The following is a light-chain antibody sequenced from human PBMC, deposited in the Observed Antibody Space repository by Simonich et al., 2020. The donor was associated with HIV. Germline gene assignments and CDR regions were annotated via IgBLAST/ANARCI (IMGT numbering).Light chain of an antibody. J-gene: IGKJ1*01. CDR3: QQYNNWPPWT. CDR2: GAS. Sequence: EIVLTQSPATLSVSPGERATLSCRASQSVSSYLAWYQQKPCQSPRLLISGASTRATGIPARFSGSGSVKEFTLTISSLQSEDFAVYYCQQYNNWPPWTFGQGTKVEIK. CDR1: QSVSSY. V-gene: IGKV3-15*01.